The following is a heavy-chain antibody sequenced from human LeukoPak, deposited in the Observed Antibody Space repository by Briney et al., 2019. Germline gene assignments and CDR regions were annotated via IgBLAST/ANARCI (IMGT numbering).Heavy chain of an antibody. CDR1: RLTVSDNY. CDR2: SYSGGST. V-gene: IGHV3-53*01. J-gene: IGHJ4*02. Sequence: PGGSLRLSCTASRLTVSDNYMTWVRQAPGKGLEWVSVSYSGGSTYSADSVKGRFIISRDNSKTTLYLQMNSLRVEDTAVYYCAGGTTVTTAFDYWGQGILVTVSS. CDR3: AGGTTVTTAFDY. D-gene: IGHD4-17*01.